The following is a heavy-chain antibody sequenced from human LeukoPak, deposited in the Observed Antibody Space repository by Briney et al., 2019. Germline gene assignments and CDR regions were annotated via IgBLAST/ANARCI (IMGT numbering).Heavy chain of an antibody. V-gene: IGHV3-7*01. CDR3: ARDSLYDFPY. J-gene: IGHJ4*02. Sequence: GGSLRLSCAASGFTLSNYWMSWVRQAPGKGLEWVANINLDGSKQYYVESVKGRFTISRDNAKNSLYLQMNSLRPEDTAVYYCARDSLYDFPYWGQGTLVTVSS. CDR1: GFTLSNYW. CDR2: INLDGSKQ. D-gene: IGHD3-3*01.